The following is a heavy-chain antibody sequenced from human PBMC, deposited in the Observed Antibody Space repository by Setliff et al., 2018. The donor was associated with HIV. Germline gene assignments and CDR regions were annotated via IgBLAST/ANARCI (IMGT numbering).Heavy chain of an antibody. D-gene: IGHD3-10*01. CDR3: ARKLRPGHGVDV. J-gene: IGHJ6*02. V-gene: IGHV3-7*01. CDR2: IGQDGSEK. CDR1: RFDFNNYW. Sequence: QPGGSLRLSCAASRFDFNNYWMCWVRQAPGKGLEWVANIGQDGSEKNYVDSVKGRFTIPRDNAKNSMDLQMNSLRAEDTAIYYCARKLRPGHGVDVWGQGTTVTVSS.